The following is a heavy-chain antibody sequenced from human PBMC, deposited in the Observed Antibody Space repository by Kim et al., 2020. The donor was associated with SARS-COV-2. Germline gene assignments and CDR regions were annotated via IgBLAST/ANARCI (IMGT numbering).Heavy chain of an antibody. CDR1: GFTFSSYA. J-gene: IGHJ3*02. Sequence: GGSLRLSCAASGFTFSSYAMSWVRQAPGKGLEWVSAISGSGGSTYYADSVKGRFTISRDNSKNTLYLQMNSLRAEDTAVYYCATYHREAYYYGSGSPDDAFDIWGQGTMVTVSS. V-gene: IGHV3-23*01. D-gene: IGHD3-10*01. CDR3: ATYHREAYYYGSGSPDDAFDI. CDR2: ISGSGGST.